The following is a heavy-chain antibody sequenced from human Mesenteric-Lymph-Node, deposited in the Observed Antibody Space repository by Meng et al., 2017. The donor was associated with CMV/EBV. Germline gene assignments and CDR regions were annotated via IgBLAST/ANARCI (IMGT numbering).Heavy chain of an antibody. CDR3: ARDYFYGMDV. CDR2: ISSSSSYI. J-gene: IGHJ6*02. CDR1: GFTFSSYS. V-gene: IGHV3-21*01. Sequence: GESLKISCAASGFTFSSYSMNWVRQAPGKGLEWVSSISSSSSYIYYADSVKGRFTISRDNAKNSLYLQMNSLRAEDKGLYYCARDYFYGMDVWGQGTTVTVSS.